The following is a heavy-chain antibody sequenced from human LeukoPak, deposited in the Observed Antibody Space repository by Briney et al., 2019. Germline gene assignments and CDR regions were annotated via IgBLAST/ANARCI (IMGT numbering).Heavy chain of an antibody. J-gene: IGHJ4*02. CDR1: GFTFSTYD. V-gene: IGHV3-13*01. D-gene: IGHD2-15*01. CDR3: VVGGSPGY. Sequence: GGSLRLSCAASGFTFSTYDMHWVRQVTGKGLEWVSAIGTVDDTYYLGSVKGRFTASRDNTKNTWSLEMNSLRAEDTAVYYCVVGGSPGYWGQGTLVTVSS. CDR2: IGTVDDT.